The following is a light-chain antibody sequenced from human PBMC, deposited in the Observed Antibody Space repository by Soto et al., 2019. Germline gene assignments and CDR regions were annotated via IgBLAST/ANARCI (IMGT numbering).Light chain of an antibody. J-gene: IGLJ1*01. V-gene: IGLV2-14*03. CDR1: SSDVGGYNY. CDR2: DVN. CDR3: SSYTTSSTLGV. Sequence: QSALTQPASVSGSPGQSITISCTGTSSDVGGYNYVSWYQQHPGKAPKLMIYDVNNRPSEVSNRFSGSKSGNTASLTISGLQAEDEADYYCSSYTTSSTLGVFGTGTKVTVL.